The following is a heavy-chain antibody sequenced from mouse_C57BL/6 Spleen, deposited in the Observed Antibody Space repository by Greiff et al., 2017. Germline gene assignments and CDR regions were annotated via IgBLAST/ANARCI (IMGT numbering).Heavy chain of an antibody. CDR2: IHPNSGST. CDR3: ARPDYGSSLYAMDY. J-gene: IGHJ4*01. V-gene: IGHV1-64*01. Sequence: VKLQQPGAELVKPGASVKLSCKASGYTFTSYWMHWVKQRPGQGLEWIGMIHPNSGSTNYNEKFKSKATLTVDKSSSTAYMQLSSLTSEDSAVYYCARPDYGSSLYAMDYWGQGTSVTVSS. D-gene: IGHD1-1*01. CDR1: GYTFTSYW.